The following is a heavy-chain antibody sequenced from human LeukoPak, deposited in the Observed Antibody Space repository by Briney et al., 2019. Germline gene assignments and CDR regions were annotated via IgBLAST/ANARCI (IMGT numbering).Heavy chain of an antibody. CDR2: INPNSGGT. J-gene: IGHJ4*02. CDR3: ARTVYSSSWYKRNSVEY. Sequence: ASVKVSCKAPGYTFTGYYMHWVRQAPGQGLEWMGWINPNSGGTNYAQKFQGRVTMTRDTSISTAYMELSRLRSDDTAVYYCARTVYSSSWYKRNSVEYWGQGTLVTVSS. CDR1: GYTFTGYY. V-gene: IGHV1-2*02. D-gene: IGHD6-13*01.